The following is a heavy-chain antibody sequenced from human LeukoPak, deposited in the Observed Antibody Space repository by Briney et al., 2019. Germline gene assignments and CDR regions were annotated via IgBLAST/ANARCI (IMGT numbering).Heavy chain of an antibody. Sequence: GGSLRLSCAASRFTFTRHAMSWVRQAPGKGLEWVSTAGLESVHTLCADSVQGRFTVSRDNSRNTLDLQMDNLTVDDTAIYYCVRGDDIGKHPTRAYYFDIWGQGTLVSVSS. CDR3: VRGDDIGKHPTRAYYFDI. D-gene: IGHD3-10*01. V-gene: IGHV3-23*01. CDR2: AGLESVHT. CDR1: RFTFTRHA. J-gene: IGHJ4*02.